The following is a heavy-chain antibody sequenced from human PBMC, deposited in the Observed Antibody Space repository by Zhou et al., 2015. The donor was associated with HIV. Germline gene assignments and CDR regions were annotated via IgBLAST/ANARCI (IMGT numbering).Heavy chain of an antibody. J-gene: IGHJ4*02. CDR1: GFSFDEYA. CDR2: ISWNSGKI. V-gene: IGHV3-9*01. CDR3: ARWSVKGGNYEGVHH. Sequence: EVQLVESGGGLVKPGGALRLSCAASGFSFDEYAMHWVRQAPGKGLEWVSGISWNSGKIGYADSVKGRFTISRNNAKTSLHLQMNSLRVEDTAVYYCARWSVKGGNYEGVHHWGQGIMVTVSS. D-gene: IGHD3-22*01.